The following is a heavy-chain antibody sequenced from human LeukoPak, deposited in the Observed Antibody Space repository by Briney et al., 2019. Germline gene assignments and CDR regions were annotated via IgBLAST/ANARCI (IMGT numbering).Heavy chain of an antibody. CDR3: AKDSSGWLTHFDY. CDR1: GFTFDDYA. D-gene: IGHD6-19*01. J-gene: IGHJ4*02. CDR2: ISWNSGSI. Sequence: GGSLRLSCAASGFTFDDYAMHWVRQAPGKGLEWVSGISWNSGSIGYADSVKGRFTISRDNAKNSLCLQMNSLRAEDTALYYCAKDSSGWLTHFDYWGQGTLVTVSS. V-gene: IGHV3-9*01.